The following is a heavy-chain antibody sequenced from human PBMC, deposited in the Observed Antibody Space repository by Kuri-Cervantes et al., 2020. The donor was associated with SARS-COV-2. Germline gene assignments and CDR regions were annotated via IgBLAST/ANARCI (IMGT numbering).Heavy chain of an antibody. CDR3: ASGSYYGLDAFDI. CDR1: GGSFSGFY. Sequence: SETLSLTCAVYGGSFSGFYWSWIRQAPGKGLEWIGEINHSGSANYSPSLKSRVTISVDTSKNQFSLRLSSVTAADTAVYYRASGSYYGLDAFDIWGQGTVVTVSS. V-gene: IGHV4-34*01. D-gene: IGHD1-26*01. J-gene: IGHJ3*02. CDR2: INHSGSA.